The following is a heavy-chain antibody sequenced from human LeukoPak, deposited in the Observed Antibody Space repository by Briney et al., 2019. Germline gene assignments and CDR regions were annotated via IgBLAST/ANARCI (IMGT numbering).Heavy chain of an antibody. CDR3: AKDQSARGWYYLDS. V-gene: IGHV3-33*03. Sequence: GGSLRLSCAASGFSFSNYVMHWVRQAPGKGLEWVAIIYSDGGGKSYAISVKGRFTISRDNSKNTLYLQMNSLRAEDTAVYYCAKDQSARGWYYLDSWGQGTLVTVSS. CDR2: IYSDGGGK. CDR1: GFSFSNYV. J-gene: IGHJ4*02. D-gene: IGHD6-19*01.